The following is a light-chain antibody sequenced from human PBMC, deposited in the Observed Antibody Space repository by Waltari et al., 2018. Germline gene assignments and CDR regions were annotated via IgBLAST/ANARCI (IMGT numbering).Light chain of an antibody. CDR2: GST. V-gene: IGLV1-40*01. Sequence: QSVLTQPPSVSGAPGQRVTLSSPGSGSNIGAGYDVHWYQQLPRAAPKLLIYGSTSRPLGVPDRFFGSTSGTSASLAITGLQAEDEADYYCQSYDTSLRVVFGGGTKLTVL. CDR1: GSNIGAGYD. J-gene: IGLJ3*02. CDR3: QSYDTSLRVV.